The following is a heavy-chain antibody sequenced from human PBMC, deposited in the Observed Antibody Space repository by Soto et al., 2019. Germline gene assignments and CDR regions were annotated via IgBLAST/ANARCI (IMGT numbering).Heavy chain of an antibody. Sequence: GGSLRLSCSASGFTFRSYAMHLVRQAPGKGLEYVSAISTNGRSTYYADSVKGRFTISRDNSKITLYLQMSSLRAEDTAVYYCVKDRLPGGLAMGFDPWGQGTLVTVSS. CDR1: GFTFRSYA. D-gene: IGHD3-3*02. CDR3: VKDRLPGGLAMGFDP. V-gene: IGHV3-64D*08. J-gene: IGHJ5*02. CDR2: ISTNGRST.